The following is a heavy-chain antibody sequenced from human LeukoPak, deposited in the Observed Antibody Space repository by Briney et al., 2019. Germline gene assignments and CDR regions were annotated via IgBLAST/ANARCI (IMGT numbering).Heavy chain of an antibody. CDR2: ISAYNGNT. Sequence: ASVKVSCKASGYTFTSYGISWVRQAPGQGLEWMGWISAYNGNTNYAQKLQGRVTMTTDISTSTAYMELRSLRSDDTAVYYCAREPRIAAAEGTDYYYYYMDVWGKGTTVTVSS. CDR1: GYTFTSYG. D-gene: IGHD6-13*01. V-gene: IGHV1-18*01. J-gene: IGHJ6*03. CDR3: AREPRIAAAEGTDYYYYYMDV.